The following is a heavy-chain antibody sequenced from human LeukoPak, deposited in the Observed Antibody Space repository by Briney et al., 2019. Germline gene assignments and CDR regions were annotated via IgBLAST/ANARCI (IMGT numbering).Heavy chain of an antibody. CDR1: GSAFGSES. J-gene: IGHJ6*03. D-gene: IGHD3-3*01. CDR3: AREGVGYGYYGYMDV. CDR2: TSSSSVTI. Sequence: GGSLRLSCATSGSAFGSESMNWVRQAPGKGLEWISYTSSSSVTIYYADSVEGRFTISKDNAENTLYLQMNSLRVEDTAVYYCAREGVGYGYYGYMDVWGKGTTVTVSS. V-gene: IGHV3-48*04.